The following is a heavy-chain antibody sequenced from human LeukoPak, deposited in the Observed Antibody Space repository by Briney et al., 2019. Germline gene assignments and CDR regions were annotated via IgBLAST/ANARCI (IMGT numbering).Heavy chain of an antibody. V-gene: IGHV4-34*01. CDR2: INHSGST. J-gene: IGHJ4*02. CDR3: ARVGADGSGFLFDY. D-gene: IGHD3-10*01. Sequence: SETPSLTCAVYGGSFSGYYWSWIRQPPGKGLEWIGEINHSGSTNYNPSLKSRVTISVDTSKNQFSLKLSSVTAADTAVYYCARVGADGSGFLFDYWGRGTLVTVSS. CDR1: GGSFSGYY.